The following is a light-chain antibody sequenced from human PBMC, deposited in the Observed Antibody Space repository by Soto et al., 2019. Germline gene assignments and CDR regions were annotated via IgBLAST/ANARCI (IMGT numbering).Light chain of an antibody. CDR1: QSVNSN. CDR3: QQYHNWPLYT. J-gene: IGKJ2*01. V-gene: IGKV3-15*01. CDR2: GAS. Sequence: EIVMTQSPATLSVSPGERATLSCRASQSVNSNLAWYQQKPGQAPRLLIYGASTRATGIPARFSGSGSGTEFTLTISGLQSEDFAVYYCQQYHNWPLYTFGQGTKLEIK.